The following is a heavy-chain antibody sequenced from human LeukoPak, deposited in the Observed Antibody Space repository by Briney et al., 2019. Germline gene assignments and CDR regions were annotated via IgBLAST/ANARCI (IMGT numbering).Heavy chain of an antibody. CDR1: EFTFSSYA. CDR3: AREGQLVTFDY. D-gene: IGHD6-13*01. J-gene: IGHJ4*02. CDR2: IWYDGSNK. Sequence: AGGSLRLSCAASEFTFSSYAMSWVRQAPGKGLEWVAVIWYDGSNKYYADSVKGRFTISRDNSKNTLYLQMNSLRAEDTAVYYCAREGQLVTFDYWGQGTLVTVSS. V-gene: IGHV3-33*08.